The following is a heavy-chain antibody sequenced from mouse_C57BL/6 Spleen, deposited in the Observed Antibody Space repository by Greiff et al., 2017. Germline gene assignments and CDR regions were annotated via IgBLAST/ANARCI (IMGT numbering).Heavy chain of an antibody. D-gene: IGHD2-4*01. CDR3: TRLVYYDYDGDAMDY. V-gene: IGHV6-6*01. CDR2: IRNKANNHAT. CDR1: GFTFSDAW. Sequence: DVQLVESGGGLVQPGGSMKLSCAASGFTFSDAWMDWVRQSPEKGLEWVAEIRNKANNHATYYAESVKGRFTISRDDSKSSVYLQMNSLRAEDTGIYDCTRLVYYDYDGDAMDYWGQGTSVTVSS. J-gene: IGHJ4*01.